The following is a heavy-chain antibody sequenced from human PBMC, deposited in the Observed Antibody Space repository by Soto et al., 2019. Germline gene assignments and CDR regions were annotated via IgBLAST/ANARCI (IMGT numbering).Heavy chain of an antibody. J-gene: IGHJ5*02. V-gene: IGHV4-30-4*01. CDR1: GASIISLDYY. CDR2: IYHTGAT. D-gene: IGHD3-10*01. CDR3: ARGAVVRLVRGGMGRNSFDP. Sequence: QVQLQESGPGLVRPSQTLSLTCTVSGASIISLDYYWTWIRQPPGKGLEWIGHIYHTGATYYNPSLEIQVVMSADTSNNQFALKLSSVTAADTAVFSCARGAVVRLVRGGMGRNSFDPWGQGTLVTVSS.